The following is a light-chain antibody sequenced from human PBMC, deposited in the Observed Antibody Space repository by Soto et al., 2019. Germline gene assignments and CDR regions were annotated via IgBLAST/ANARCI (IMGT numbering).Light chain of an antibody. V-gene: IGLV3-10*01. CDR3: YSKDV. J-gene: IGLJ1*01. CDR1: AVPRKY. Sequence: SYALTQPPSVSVSPRQTARITCSGDAVPRKYVYWYQKKSGQAPVLVIYEDTKRPSGIPERFSGSRSGTMATLTISGAHVEDEADCNCYSKDVFETGTKVTVL. CDR2: EDT.